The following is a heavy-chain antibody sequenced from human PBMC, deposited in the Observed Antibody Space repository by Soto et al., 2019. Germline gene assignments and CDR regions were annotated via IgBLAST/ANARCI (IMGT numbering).Heavy chain of an antibody. CDR1: GFTFSSYW. J-gene: IGHJ6*02. CDR2: IKQDGSEK. Sequence: GGSLRRSCAASGFTFSSYWMSLVRQAPGKGLEWVANIKQDGSEKYYVDSVKGRFTISRDNAKNSLYPQMNSLRAEDTAVYYCAREAYSSSWLSVVNYYYGMDVWGQGTTVTVSS. V-gene: IGHV3-7*01. CDR3: AREAYSSSWLSVVNYYYGMDV. D-gene: IGHD6-13*01.